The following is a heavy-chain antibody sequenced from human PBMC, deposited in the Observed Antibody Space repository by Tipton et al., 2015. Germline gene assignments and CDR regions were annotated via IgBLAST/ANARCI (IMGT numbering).Heavy chain of an antibody. D-gene: IGHD2-2*01. V-gene: IGHV1-69*05. CDR1: GGTLSSYV. Sequence: QLVQSGAEVKKPGSSVKVSCKASGGTLSSYVISWVRQAPGQGLEWMGGIIPIFGTANYAQMFQGRVTITTDESTSTAYMELSSLRSEDTAVYYCARVGGYCSSTSGYVCPWGQGTRVTVSS. CDR2: IIPIFGTA. J-gene: IGHJ5*02. CDR3: ARVGGYCSSTSGYVCP.